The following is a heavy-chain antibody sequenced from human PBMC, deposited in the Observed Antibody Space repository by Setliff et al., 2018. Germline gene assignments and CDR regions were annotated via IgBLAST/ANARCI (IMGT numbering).Heavy chain of an antibody. CDR2: IWRSGST. Sequence: PSETLSLTCTASDGSIRSGDHYWNWIRQHPGKGLEWIGYIWRSGSTSYYNPSLKSRVTISVDTSKNQFSLKLSSVTAADTAVYYCARGRAGHSGHWGQGTLVTVSS. J-gene: IGHJ4*02. CDR3: ARGRAGHSGH. CDR1: DGSIRSGDHY. D-gene: IGHD6-19*01. V-gene: IGHV4-31*03.